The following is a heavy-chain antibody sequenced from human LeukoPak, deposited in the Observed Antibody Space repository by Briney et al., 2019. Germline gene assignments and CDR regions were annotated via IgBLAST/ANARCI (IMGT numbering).Heavy chain of an antibody. Sequence: SETLSLTCTVSGGSLTNYYWTWIRQPPGKGLEWIGYIFFTGSDNSNYNPSLRSRVTISIDTSKNQFSLKLSSVTAADTAVYYCARQTLILGGAFDIWGQGTMVTVSS. V-gene: IGHV4-59*08. J-gene: IGHJ3*02. CDR3: ARQTLILGGAFDI. D-gene: IGHD2-15*01. CDR1: GGSLTNYY. CDR2: IFFTGSDNS.